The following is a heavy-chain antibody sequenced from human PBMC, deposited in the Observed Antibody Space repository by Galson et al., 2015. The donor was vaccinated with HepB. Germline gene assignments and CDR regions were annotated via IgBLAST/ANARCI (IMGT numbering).Heavy chain of an antibody. Sequence: SVKVSCKASGGTFSSYAISWVRQAPGQGLEWVGGIIPIFGTANYAQKFQGRVTITADESTSAAYMELSSLRSEDTAVYYCARERITIFGVVTSYAFDIWGQGTMVTVSS. CDR1: GGTFSSYA. V-gene: IGHV1-69*13. J-gene: IGHJ3*02. D-gene: IGHD3-3*01. CDR3: ARERITIFGVVTSYAFDI. CDR2: IIPIFGTA.